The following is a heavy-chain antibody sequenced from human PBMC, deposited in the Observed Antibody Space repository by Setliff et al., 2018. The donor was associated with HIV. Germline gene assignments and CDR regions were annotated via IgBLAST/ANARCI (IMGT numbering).Heavy chain of an antibody. CDR2: IWYDGSNK. D-gene: IGHD3-3*01. J-gene: IGHJ6*02. CDR1: GFTFSNYG. V-gene: IGHV3-33*03. Sequence: GGSLRLSCAASGFTFSNYGMHWVRQAPGKGLEWVSVIWYDGSNKYYTDSVKGRFTISRDNSKNTLYLQMNSLRAEDTAVYYCAKDTTYYNFWSGYKDYYYYGMDVWGQGTTVTVSS. CDR3: AKDTTYYNFWSGYKDYYYYGMDV.